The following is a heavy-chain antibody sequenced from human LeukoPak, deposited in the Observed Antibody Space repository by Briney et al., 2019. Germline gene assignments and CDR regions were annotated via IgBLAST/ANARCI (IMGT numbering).Heavy chain of an antibody. CDR3: ARDDSSSWRPEYNWFDP. D-gene: IGHD6-13*01. CDR2: ISSSSSTI. V-gene: IGHV3-21*01. CDR1: GFTFSSYG. J-gene: IGHJ5*02. Sequence: MAGGSLRLSCAASGFTFSSYGMSWVRQAPGKGLEWVSSISSSSSTIYYADSLKGRFTISRDNAKNSLYLQMNSLRAEDTAVYYCARDDSSSWRPEYNWFDPWGQGTLVTVSS.